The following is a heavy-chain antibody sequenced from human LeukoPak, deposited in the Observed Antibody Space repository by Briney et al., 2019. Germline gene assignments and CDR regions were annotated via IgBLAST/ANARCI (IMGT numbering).Heavy chain of an antibody. J-gene: IGHJ6*03. CDR2: ISSSSSTI. D-gene: IGHD6-6*01. Sequence: GGSLRLSCAASGFTFSSYSMNWVRQAPGKGLEWVSYISSSSSTIYYADSVKGRFTISRDNAKNSLYLQMNSLRAEDTAVYYCARDQYSSSGNYMYVWGKGTTVTVSS. CDR3: ARDQYSSSGNYMYV. CDR1: GFTFSSYS. V-gene: IGHV3-48*04.